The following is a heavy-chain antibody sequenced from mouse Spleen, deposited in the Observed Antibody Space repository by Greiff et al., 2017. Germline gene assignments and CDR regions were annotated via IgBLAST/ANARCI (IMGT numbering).Heavy chain of an antibody. V-gene: IGHV1-52*01. J-gene: IGHJ2*01. CDR2: IDPSDSET. Sequence: QVQLQQPGAELVRPGSSVKLSCKASGYTFTSYWMHWVKQRPIQGLEWIGNIDPSDSETHYNQKFKDKATLTVDKSSSTAYMQLSSLTSEDSAVYYCARFIYSDYFDYWGQGTTLTVSS. D-gene: IGHD2-1*01. CDR3: ARFIYSDYFDY. CDR1: GYTFTSYW.